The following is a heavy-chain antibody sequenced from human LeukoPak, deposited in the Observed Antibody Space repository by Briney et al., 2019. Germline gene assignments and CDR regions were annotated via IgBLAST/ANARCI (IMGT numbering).Heavy chain of an antibody. Sequence: GGSLRLSCAASRFTFSNYGMSWVRQAAGRGLEWVSTISGSGESTYYADSVKGRFTISRDNSKNTVYLQLNSLRAEDTAVYFCAKDSATYGRFDYWGQGTLVTLSS. V-gene: IGHV3-23*01. CDR1: RFTFSNYG. CDR2: ISGSGEST. D-gene: IGHD3-10*01. CDR3: AKDSATYGRFDY. J-gene: IGHJ4*02.